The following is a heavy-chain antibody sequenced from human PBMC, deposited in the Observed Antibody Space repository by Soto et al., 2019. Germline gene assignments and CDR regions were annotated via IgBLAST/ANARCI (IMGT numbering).Heavy chain of an antibody. CDR3: VAAAGRAFDY. J-gene: IGHJ4*02. D-gene: IGHD6-13*01. Sequence: QVQLVESGGGVVQPGRSLRLSCAASGFTFSSYGMHWVRQAPGKGLEWVAVIWYDGSNKYYADSVKGRFTISRDNSKNTLYLQMNSLRAEDTAGYYCVAAAGRAFDYWGQGTLVTVSS. V-gene: IGHV3-33*01. CDR2: IWYDGSNK. CDR1: GFTFSSYG.